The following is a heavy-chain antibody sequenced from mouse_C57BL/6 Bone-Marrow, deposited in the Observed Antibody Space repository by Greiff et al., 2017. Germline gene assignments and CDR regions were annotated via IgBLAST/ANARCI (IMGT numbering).Heavy chain of an antibody. Sequence: QVQLQQPGAELVKPGASVKLSCKASGYTFTSYWMHWVKQRPGQGLEWIGMIHPNSGSTNYNEKFKSKATLTVDKSSSTAYMQLSSLTSEDSAVYYCARVPTTAKGYFDYWGKGTTLTVSS. CDR1: GYTFTSYW. CDR2: IHPNSGST. V-gene: IGHV1-64*01. CDR3: ARVPTTAKGYFDY. J-gene: IGHJ2*01. D-gene: IGHD2-10*01.